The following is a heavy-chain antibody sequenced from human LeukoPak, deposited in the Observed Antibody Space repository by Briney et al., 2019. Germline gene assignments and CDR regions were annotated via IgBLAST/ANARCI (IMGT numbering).Heavy chain of an antibody. CDR3: ARGVIRGLWFGDQRFYFDY. CDR1: GGTFSSYA. D-gene: IGHD3-10*01. V-gene: IGHV1-69*05. J-gene: IGHJ4*02. CDR2: IIPIFGTA. Sequence: SVKVSCKASGGTFSSYAISWVRQAPGQGLEGMGRIIPIFGTANYAQKFQGRVTITTDESTSTAYMELSSLRSEDTAVYYCARGVIRGLWFGDQRFYFDYWGQGTLVTVSS.